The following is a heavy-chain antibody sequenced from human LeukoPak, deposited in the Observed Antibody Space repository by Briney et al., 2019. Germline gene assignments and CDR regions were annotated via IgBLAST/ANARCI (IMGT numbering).Heavy chain of an antibody. Sequence: GGSLRLSCEASGFMFSSYWMNWVRQAPGKGLEWVANIKQGGSEKYYVDSVKGRFSISRDNAKSSLFLQMNSLRADDTAVYYCAMAGYTDGPFDFDYWGQGTLVTVSS. D-gene: IGHD5-18*01. CDR2: IKQGGSEK. CDR3: AMAGYTDGPFDFDY. J-gene: IGHJ4*02. V-gene: IGHV3-7*01. CDR1: GFMFSSYW.